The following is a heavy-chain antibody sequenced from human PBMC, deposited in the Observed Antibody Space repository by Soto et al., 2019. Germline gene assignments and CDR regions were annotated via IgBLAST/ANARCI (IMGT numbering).Heavy chain of an antibody. V-gene: IGHV3-23*01. J-gene: IGHJ4*02. D-gene: IGHD3-3*01. CDR3: AKDPITIFGVVQYYFDY. CDR2: ISGSGGST. CDR1: GFTFSSYA. Sequence: VGSLRLSCAASGFTFSSYAMSWVRQAPGKGLEWVSAISGSGGSTYYADSVKGRFTISRDNSKNTLYLQMNSLRAEDTAVYYCAKDPITIFGVVQYYFDYWGQGTLVTVSS.